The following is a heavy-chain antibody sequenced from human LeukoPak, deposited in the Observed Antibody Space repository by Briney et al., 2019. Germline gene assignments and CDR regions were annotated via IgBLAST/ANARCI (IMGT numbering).Heavy chain of an antibody. CDR2: IYYSGST. J-gene: IGHJ3*02. D-gene: IGHD3-22*01. V-gene: IGHV4-59*01. Sequence: PSETLSLTCTVSGGSISSYYWSWIRQPPGQGLEWIGYIYYSGSTNYNPSLKSRVTISVDTSKNQFSLKPSSVTAADTAVYYCARESTDYDSSPRDAFDIWGQGTMVTVSS. CDR3: ARESTDYDSSPRDAFDI. CDR1: GGSISSYY.